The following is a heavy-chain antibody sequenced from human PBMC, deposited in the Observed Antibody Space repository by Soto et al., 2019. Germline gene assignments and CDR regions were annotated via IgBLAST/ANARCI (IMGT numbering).Heavy chain of an antibody. J-gene: IGHJ4*02. V-gene: IGHV3-21*01. D-gene: IGHD6-19*01. CDR1: GFTFSSYG. Sequence: GGSLRLSCAASGFTFSSYGMDGVRQAPGKGLEWVSSISSSSSYIYYADSVKGRFTISRDNAKNSLYLQMNSLRAEDTAVYYCARDPPLGIAVAGTLDYWGQGTLVTVSS. CDR2: ISSSSSYI. CDR3: ARDPPLGIAVAGTLDY.